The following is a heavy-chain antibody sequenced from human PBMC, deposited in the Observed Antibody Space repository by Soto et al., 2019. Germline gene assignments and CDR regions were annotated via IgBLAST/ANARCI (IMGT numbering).Heavy chain of an antibody. CDR1: GGTLSNYA. J-gene: IGHJ6*02. Sequence: QVQLVQSGAEVKKPGSSVKVSCKASGGTLSNYAFTWVRQAPGQGLEWMGGIIPTFNTANYAQKFQGRVTITADESTSTAYMEVNSLRSEDTAVYYCARVRPTDYVGTYNNCMDVWGQGTTVTVSS. CDR3: ARVRPTDYVGTYNNCMDV. V-gene: IGHV1-69*01. CDR2: IIPTFNTA. D-gene: IGHD4-17*01.